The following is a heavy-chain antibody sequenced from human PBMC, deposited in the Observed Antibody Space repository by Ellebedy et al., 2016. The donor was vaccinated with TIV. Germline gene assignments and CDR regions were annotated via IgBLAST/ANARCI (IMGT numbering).Heavy chain of an antibody. D-gene: IGHD3-10*01. V-gene: IGHV1-2*02. CDR1: GYTFSVPY. Sequence: ASVKVSCKASGYTFSVPYIHWVRQAPGQGLEWMGSINPNSGGTNFAQKFQGRVTMTRDTSISTVYMELNSLRSDDTAVYYCARSRGPSCWGQGTLVIVSS. J-gene: IGHJ4*02. CDR3: ARSRGPSC. CDR2: INPNSGGT.